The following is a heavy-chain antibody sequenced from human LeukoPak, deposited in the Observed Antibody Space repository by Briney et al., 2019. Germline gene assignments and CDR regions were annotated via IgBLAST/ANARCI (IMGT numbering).Heavy chain of an antibody. J-gene: IGHJ6*02. CDR2: IKQDGSEK. Sequence: GGSLRLSCAASGFSLGTYYMSWVRQAPGKGLEWVANIKQDGSEKHYVDSVKGRFTISRDNSKNSLYLIMNSLRTEDTALYYCTKGRVATVGGAKYAMDVWGQGTTVTVSS. CDR1: GFSLGTYY. D-gene: IGHD5-12*01. V-gene: IGHV3-7*03. CDR3: TKGRVATVGGAKYAMDV.